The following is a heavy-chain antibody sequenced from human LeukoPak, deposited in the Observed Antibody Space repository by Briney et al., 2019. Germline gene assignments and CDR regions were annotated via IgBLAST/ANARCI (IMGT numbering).Heavy chain of an antibody. CDR1: GFTFSRYA. D-gene: IGHD1-26*01. CDR3: VKDVGGSYAFDY. J-gene: IGHJ4*02. CDR2: INDNGGRT. V-gene: IGHV3-64D*09. Sequence: QPGGSLRLSCSASGFTFSRYAMHWVRQAPGKGLEYVSGINDNGGRTHYGDSVKGRFSISRDSSKNTLHLQMSTPRAEDTAVYYCVKDVGGSYAFDYWGQGILVTVAS.